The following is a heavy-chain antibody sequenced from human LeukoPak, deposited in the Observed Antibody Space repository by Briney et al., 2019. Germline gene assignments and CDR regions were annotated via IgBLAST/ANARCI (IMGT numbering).Heavy chain of an antibody. CDR2: IKQDGSEK. D-gene: IGHD3-16*01. Sequence: GGSLRLSCAASGFTVSSNYMSWVRQAPGKGLEWVANIKQDGSEKYYVDSVKGRFTISRDNAKNSLYLQMNSLRAEDTAVYYCARAYMITFGGDYWGQGTLVTVSS. CDR3: ARAYMITFGGDY. J-gene: IGHJ4*02. CDR1: GFTVSSNY. V-gene: IGHV3-7*03.